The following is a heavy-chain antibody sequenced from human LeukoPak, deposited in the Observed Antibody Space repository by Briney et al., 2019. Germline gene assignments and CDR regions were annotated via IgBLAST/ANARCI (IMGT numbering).Heavy chain of an antibody. D-gene: IGHD3-22*01. J-gene: IGHJ4*02. V-gene: IGHV1-46*01. CDR1: GYTFTSYY. CDR3: ARESVLGSYYYDSRIRYFDY. CDR2: INPSGGST. Sequence: GASVKVSCEASGYTFTSYYMHWVRQAPGQGLEWMGIINPSGGSTSYAQKFQGRVTMTRDTSTSTVYMELSSLRSEDTAVYYCARESVLGSYYYDSRIRYFDYWGQGTLVTVSS.